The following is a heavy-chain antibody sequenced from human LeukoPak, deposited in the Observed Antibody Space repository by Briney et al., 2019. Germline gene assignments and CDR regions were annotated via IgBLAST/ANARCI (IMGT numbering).Heavy chain of an antibody. CDR3: ARVSSWDEYYFDY. J-gene: IGHJ4*02. V-gene: IGHV4-34*01. Sequence: SETQSLTCAVYGGSFSGYYWSWIRQPPGKGQEWIGEINHSGSTNYNPSLKSRVTISVDTSKNQFSLKLSSVTSADTAVYYCARVSSWDEYYFDYWGQGTLVTVSS. CDR1: GGSFSGYY. D-gene: IGHD6-13*01. CDR2: INHSGST.